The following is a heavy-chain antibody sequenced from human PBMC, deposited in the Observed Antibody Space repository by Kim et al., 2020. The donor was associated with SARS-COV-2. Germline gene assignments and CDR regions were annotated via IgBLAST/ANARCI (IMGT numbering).Heavy chain of an antibody. V-gene: IGHV4-59*13. D-gene: IGHD6-6*01. CDR3: ASTMAARYFDY. Sequence: SETLSLTCTVSGASISSYYWSWIRQPPGKGLEWIGYIYYGGSTNYNPSLSSRVTMSLDTSKKQISLKLSSVTAADTALYYCASTMAARYFDYWGQGTLITVSS. CDR2: IYYGGST. J-gene: IGHJ4*02. CDR1: GASISSYY.